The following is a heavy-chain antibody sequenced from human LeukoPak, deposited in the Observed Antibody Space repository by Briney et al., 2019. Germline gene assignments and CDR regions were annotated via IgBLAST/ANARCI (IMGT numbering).Heavy chain of an antibody. V-gene: IGHV3-23*01. J-gene: IGHJ5*02. CDR2: ISGSGGST. Sequence: PGGFLRLSCAASGFTFSSYAMSWVRQAPGKGLEWVSAISGSGGSTYYADSVKGRFTISRDNSKNTLYLQMNSLRAEDTAVYYCAKDRSYYDFWSGPNWFDPWGQGTLVTVSS. D-gene: IGHD3-3*01. CDR1: GFTFSSYA. CDR3: AKDRSYYDFWSGPNWFDP.